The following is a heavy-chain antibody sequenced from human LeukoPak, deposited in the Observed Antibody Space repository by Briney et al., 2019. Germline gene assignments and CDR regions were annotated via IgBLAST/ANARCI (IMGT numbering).Heavy chain of an antibody. V-gene: IGHV4-39*01. CDR1: GGSISNKNFY. CDR3: AKSSGRGSFDP. J-gene: IGHJ5*02. Sequence: PETLSLTCTVAGGSISNKNFYWGWIPQPPGKGVEWVGSIYFTGSTHYHPSLESRVTISVDTSKSQFSLKVSAVTAADTAVYHCAKSSGRGSFDPWGQGTLVIVSS. CDR2: IYFTGST. D-gene: IGHD2-15*01.